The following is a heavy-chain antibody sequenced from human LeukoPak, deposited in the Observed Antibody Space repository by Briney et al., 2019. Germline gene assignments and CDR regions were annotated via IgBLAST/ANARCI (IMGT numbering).Heavy chain of an antibody. CDR3: VRDRSYDAYDI. V-gene: IGHV3-74*01. Sequence: GGSLRLSCAASEFTFSSYWMHWVRQAPGKGLVWVSRINSDGSSTSYADSVKGRFTISRDNAKNTLYLQMNSLRAEDTAVYYCVRDRSYDAYDIWGQGTMVTVSS. J-gene: IGHJ3*02. CDR1: EFTFSSYW. CDR2: INSDGSST.